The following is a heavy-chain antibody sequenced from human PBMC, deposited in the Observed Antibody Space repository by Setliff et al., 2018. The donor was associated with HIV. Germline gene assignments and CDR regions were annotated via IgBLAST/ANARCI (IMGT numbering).Heavy chain of an antibody. CDR2: IFYSGSA. CDR1: GGSISSSNYY. D-gene: IGHD2-15*01. Sequence: SETLSLTCTVSGGSISSSNYYWGWIRQPPGKGREWIGSIFYSGSANYKPSLTSPVTISVDTSKNQFSLKLSSVTAADTAVYYCARQAWHSGRNGYFVDYWGQGTLVTVSS. J-gene: IGHJ4*02. CDR3: ARQAWHSGRNGYFVDY. V-gene: IGHV4-39*01.